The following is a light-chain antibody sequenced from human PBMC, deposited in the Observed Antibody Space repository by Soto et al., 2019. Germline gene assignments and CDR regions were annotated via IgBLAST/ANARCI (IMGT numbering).Light chain of an antibody. CDR3: MQALRYT. CDR1: QSLLHSNGYNY. CDR2: LGS. V-gene: IGKV2-28*01. Sequence: DIVMTQSPLSLPVTPGESASISCRSSQSLLHSNGYNYLDWYLQKPGQSPQLLIYLGSNRASGVPDRFSGSGSGTDFTLKISRVEAEDVGVYYCMQALRYTFGQGTKLEIK. J-gene: IGKJ2*01.